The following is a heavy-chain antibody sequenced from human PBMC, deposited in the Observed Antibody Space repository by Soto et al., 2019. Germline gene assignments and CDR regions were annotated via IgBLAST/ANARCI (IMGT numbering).Heavy chain of an antibody. J-gene: IGHJ4*02. CDR1: GFTFSGYN. D-gene: IGHD6-6*01. Sequence: QVQLVESGGGLVQPGGSLRLSCAASGFTFSGYNMSWIRQAPGKGLEWVSYITSSGSNTFDAESVKGRFTISRDNTMNLLYLQMNSLSAEDTAVYYCARRVTISSAHHFDHWGQGTLVTVSS. CDR2: ITSSGSNT. V-gene: IGHV3-11*01. CDR3: ARRVTISSAHHFDH.